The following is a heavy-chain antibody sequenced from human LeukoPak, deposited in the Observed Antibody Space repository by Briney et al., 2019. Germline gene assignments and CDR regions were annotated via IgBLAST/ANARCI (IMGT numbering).Heavy chain of an antibody. Sequence: SETLSLTCTVSGGSISSHYWSWIRQPSGKGLEWIGYIYYSGSTNYNPSLKSRVTISVDTSKNQFSLKLSSVSAADTAVYYCASDSYYYDSSGCSYYYYYMDVWGKGTTVTVSS. V-gene: IGHV4-59*11. CDR1: GGSISSHY. D-gene: IGHD3-22*01. CDR3: ASDSYYYDSSGCSYYYYYMDV. CDR2: IYYSGST. J-gene: IGHJ6*03.